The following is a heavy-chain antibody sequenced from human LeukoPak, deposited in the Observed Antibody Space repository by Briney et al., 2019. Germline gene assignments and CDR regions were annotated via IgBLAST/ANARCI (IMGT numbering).Heavy chain of an antibody. D-gene: IGHD3-10*01. J-gene: IGHJ4*02. CDR3: ARDLRGYYGSGSHIGY. Sequence: ASVKVSCKASGYTFTSYYMHWVRQAPGQGLEWMGIINPSGGSTSYAQKFQGRVTMTRDTSTSTVYMELSSLRSEDTAVYYCARDLRGYYGSGSHIGYWGQGTLVTVSS. V-gene: IGHV1-46*01. CDR1: GYTFTSYY. CDR2: INPSGGST.